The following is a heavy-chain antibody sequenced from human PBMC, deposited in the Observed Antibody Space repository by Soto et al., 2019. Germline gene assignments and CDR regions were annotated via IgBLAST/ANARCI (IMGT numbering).Heavy chain of an antibody. J-gene: IGHJ4*02. CDR3: VGASMWTGKGLEY. V-gene: IGHV3-30-3*01. CDR1: GFTFESYT. D-gene: IGHD3-10*02. Sequence: GGSLRLSCATSGFTFESYTLHWVRQTPGRGLQWVAVISYDGSNKYYADSVRGRFTISRDNSNSTLYLQMNSLRADDSAVYYCVGASMWTGKGLEYWGQGALVTVSS. CDR2: ISYDGSNK.